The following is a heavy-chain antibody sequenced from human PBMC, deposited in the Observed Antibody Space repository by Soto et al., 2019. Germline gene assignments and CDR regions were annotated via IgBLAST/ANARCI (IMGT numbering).Heavy chain of an antibody. Sequence: QVQLQESGPGLVKPSATLSLTCTVSGGSVSSGSYYWSWIRQPPGKGLEWIGYIYYSGSTNYNPSLKSRVTISVDTSKNQFSLKLSSVTAADTAVYYCARAPVAGTFEIDYWGQGTLVTVSS. V-gene: IGHV4-61*01. CDR3: ARAPVAGTFEIDY. J-gene: IGHJ4*02. CDR1: GGSVSSGSYY. D-gene: IGHD6-19*01. CDR2: IYYSGST.